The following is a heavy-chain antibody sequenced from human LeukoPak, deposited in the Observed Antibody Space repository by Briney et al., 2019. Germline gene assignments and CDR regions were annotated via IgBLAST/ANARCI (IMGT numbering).Heavy chain of an antibody. CDR3: ARGEPNYSYFK. D-gene: IGHD5-18*01. J-gene: IGHJ4*02. V-gene: IGHV3-74*01. Sequence: PGGSLRLSCAASGFTFSRYWMHWVRQAPGKGLVWVSRINNDGSSTVYADSVKGRFTISRDNAKNTVYLQMNSLRVEDTAVYYCARGEPNYSYFKWSQGTLVSVSS. CDR1: GFTFSRYW. CDR2: INNDGSST.